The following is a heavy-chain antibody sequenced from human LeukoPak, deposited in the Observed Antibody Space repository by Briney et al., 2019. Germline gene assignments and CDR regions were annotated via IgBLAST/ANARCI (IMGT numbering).Heavy chain of an antibody. D-gene: IGHD3-22*01. Sequence: GGSLRLSCAASGFTFSSYSMNWVRQAPGKGLEWVSSISSSSSYIYYADSVKGRFTISRDNAKNSLYLQMNSLRAEDTAVYYCARDGGLYDSSGGPLARWGQGTLVTVSS. CDR1: GFTFSSYS. CDR2: ISSSSSYI. CDR3: ARDGGLYDSSGGPLAR. V-gene: IGHV3-21*01. J-gene: IGHJ4*02.